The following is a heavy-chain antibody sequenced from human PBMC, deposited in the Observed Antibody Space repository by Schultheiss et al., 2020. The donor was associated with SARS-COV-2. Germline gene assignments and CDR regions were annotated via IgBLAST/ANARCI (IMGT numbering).Heavy chain of an antibody. Sequence: SQTLSLTCTVSGASISSYYWTWIRQSPEKGLEWIGYIHYSGGTDSNPSLKSRVTISIDTSKNQFSLKLSSVTAADTAVYYCVRSLSTSGIYWGQGTLVTVSS. V-gene: IGHV4-59*08. D-gene: IGHD1-14*01. J-gene: IGHJ4*02. CDR2: IHYSGGT. CDR3: VRSLSTSGIY. CDR1: GASISSYY.